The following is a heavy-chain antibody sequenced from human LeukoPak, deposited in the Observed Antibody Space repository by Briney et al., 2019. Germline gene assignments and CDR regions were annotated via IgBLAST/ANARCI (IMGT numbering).Heavy chain of an antibody. J-gene: IGHJ4*02. D-gene: IGHD3-10*01. CDR1: GYTFTGYY. CDR2: VNPNSGGT. Sequence: ASVKVSCKASGYTFTGYYMHWVRQAPGQGLEWMGWVNPNSGGTNYAQKFQGRVTMTTDTSTTTAYMELRSLRSDDTAVYYCARGNDVGGIYWEFHFDYWGQGTLVTVSS. V-gene: IGHV1-2*02. CDR3: ARGNDVGGIYWEFHFDY.